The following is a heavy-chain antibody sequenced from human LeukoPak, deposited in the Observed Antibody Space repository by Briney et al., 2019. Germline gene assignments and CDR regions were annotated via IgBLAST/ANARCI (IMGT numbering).Heavy chain of an antibody. CDR2: IYYSGST. D-gene: IGHD2-2*01. J-gene: IGHJ5*02. CDR3: ARSRNQLLRFDP. V-gene: IGHV4-39*07. Sequence: SETLSLTCTVSGGSISSSSYYWGWIRQPPGKGLERIGSIYYSGSTYYNPSLKSRVAISVDTSKNQFSLKLSSVTAADTAVYYCARSRNQLLRFDPWGQGTLVTVSS. CDR1: GGSISSSSYY.